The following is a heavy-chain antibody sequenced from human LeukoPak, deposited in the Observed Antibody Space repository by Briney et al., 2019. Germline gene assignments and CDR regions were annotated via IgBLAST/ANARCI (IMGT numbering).Heavy chain of an antibody. Sequence: PSETLSLTCAVFGGSFSTYYWSWTRQSPGKGLEWIGEIKHTGSTKYNPSLRGRVTLSLDTSKNQFSLRLTSVTAADTAVYYCAKSLYCGGDCSWGQGTLVTVSS. V-gene: IGHV4-34*01. CDR3: AKSLYCGGDCS. CDR2: IKHTGST. J-gene: IGHJ5*02. D-gene: IGHD2-21*02. CDR1: GGSFSTYY.